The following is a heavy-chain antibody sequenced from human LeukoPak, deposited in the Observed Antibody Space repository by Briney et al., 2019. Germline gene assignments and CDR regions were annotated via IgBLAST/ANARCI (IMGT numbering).Heavy chain of an antibody. CDR3: AREGVGYDTGGNAFDI. D-gene: IGHD2-8*02. J-gene: IGHJ3*02. Sequence: SETLSLTCTVSGGSISSYYWSWIRQPPGKGLEWIGYIYYSGSTNYNPSLKSPVTISVDTSKNQFSLKLSSVTAADTAVYYCAREGVGYDTGGNAFDIWGQGTMVTVSS. CDR2: IYYSGST. V-gene: IGHV4-59*01. CDR1: GGSISSYY.